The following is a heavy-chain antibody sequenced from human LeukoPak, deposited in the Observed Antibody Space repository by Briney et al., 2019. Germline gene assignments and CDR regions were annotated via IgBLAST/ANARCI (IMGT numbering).Heavy chain of an antibody. CDR3: ARADRGYSYGLFSYYFDY. V-gene: IGHV4-39*07. D-gene: IGHD5-18*01. CDR2: VYYSGNT. CDR1: GGSISISPCY. J-gene: IGHJ4*02. Sequence: SETLSLTCTVSGGSISISPCYWGWIRQPPGKGLEWIGSVYYSGNTYYNPSLKSRVTISVDTSKNQFSLKLSSVTAADTAVYYCARADRGYSYGLFSYYFDYWGQGTLVTVSS.